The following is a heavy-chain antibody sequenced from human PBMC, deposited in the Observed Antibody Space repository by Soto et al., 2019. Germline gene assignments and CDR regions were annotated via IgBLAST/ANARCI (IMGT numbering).Heavy chain of an antibody. V-gene: IGHV4-59*08. CDR1: GGSISSYY. CDR3: ARLGGSYAVPHFDY. J-gene: IGHJ4*02. Sequence: PSETLSLTCTVSGGSISSYYWSWIRQPPGKGLEWIGYIYYSGSTNYNPPLKSRVTISVDTSKNQFSLKLSSVTAADTAVYYCARLGGSYAVPHFDYWGPGTLVTVSS. D-gene: IGHD1-26*01. CDR2: IYYSGST.